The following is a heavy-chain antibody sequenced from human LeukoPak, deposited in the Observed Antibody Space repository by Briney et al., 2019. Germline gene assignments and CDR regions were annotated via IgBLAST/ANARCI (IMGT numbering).Heavy chain of an antibody. CDR3: ARDSPYYYGSGSATYYMDV. V-gene: IGHV4-59*01. CDR1: GGSISSYY. J-gene: IGHJ6*03. CDR2: IYYSGST. D-gene: IGHD3-10*01. Sequence: PSETLSLTCTVSGGSISSYYWSWIRQPPGKGLEWIGYIYYSGSTNYNPSLRSRVTISVDTSKNQFSLKLSSVTAADTAVYYCARDSPYYYGSGSATYYMDVWGKGTTVTISS.